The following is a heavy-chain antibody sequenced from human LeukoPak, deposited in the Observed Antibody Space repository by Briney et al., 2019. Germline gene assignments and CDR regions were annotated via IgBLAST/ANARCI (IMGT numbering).Heavy chain of an antibody. CDR1: GGSFSGYY. CDR2: INHSGST. D-gene: IGHD2-2*01. J-gene: IGHJ4*02. Sequence: TSSETLSLTCAVYGGSFSGYYWSWIRQPPGKGLEWIGEINHSGSTNYNPSLKSRVTISVDTSKNQFSLKLSSVTAADTAVYYCARGGRGGYCSSTSCPSRFDYWGQGTLVTVSS. V-gene: IGHV4-34*01. CDR3: ARGGRGGYCSSTSCPSRFDY.